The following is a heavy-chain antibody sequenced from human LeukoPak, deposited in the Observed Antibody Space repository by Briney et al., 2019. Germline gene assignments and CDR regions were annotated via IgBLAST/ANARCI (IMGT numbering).Heavy chain of an antibody. CDR3: AKDWGAYCSGGSCYGDFDY. Sequence: GGSLRLSRAASGFTFSSYWMSWVRQAPRKGLEWGSTISASGGDTYYADSVKGRFTISRDNSKNTLYLQMNSLRGEDTAVYYCAKDWGAYCSGGSCYGDFDYWGQGTLVTVSS. V-gene: IGHV3-23*01. CDR2: ISASGGDT. J-gene: IGHJ4*02. CDR1: GFTFSSYW. D-gene: IGHD2-15*01.